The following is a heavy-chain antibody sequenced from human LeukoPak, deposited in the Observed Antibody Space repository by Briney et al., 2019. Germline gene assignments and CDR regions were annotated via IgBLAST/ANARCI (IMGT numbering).Heavy chain of an antibody. J-gene: IGHJ4*02. CDR1: GFTFSSYA. D-gene: IGHD4-17*01. V-gene: IGHV3-23*01. CDR2: ISGGGGST. Sequence: QAGGSLRLSCAASGFTFSSYAMSWVRQAPGKGLEWVSAISGGGGSTYYADSVKGRFTISRDNSKNTLYLQMNSLRAEGTAVYYCATPDYGDYFFDYWGQGTLVTVSS. CDR3: ATPDYGDYFFDY.